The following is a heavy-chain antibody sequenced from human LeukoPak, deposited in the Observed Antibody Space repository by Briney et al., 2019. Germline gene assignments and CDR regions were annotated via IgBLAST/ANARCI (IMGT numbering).Heavy chain of an antibody. V-gene: IGHV1-2*02. Sequence: ASVKVSCKASGYTFTGYYMHWVRQAPGQGLEWMGWINPNSGGTNYAQKFQGRVTMTRDTSISTAYMELSRLRSDDTAVYYCARYCSGGSYQLAWAENTNHDAFDIWGQGTMVTVSS. CDR1: GYTFTGYY. D-gene: IGHD2-15*01. CDR3: ARYCSGGSYQLAWAENTNHDAFDI. J-gene: IGHJ3*02. CDR2: INPNSGGT.